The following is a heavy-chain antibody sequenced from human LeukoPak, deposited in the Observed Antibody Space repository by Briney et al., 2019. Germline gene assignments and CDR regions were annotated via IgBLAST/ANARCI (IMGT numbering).Heavy chain of an antibody. J-gene: IGHJ5*02. V-gene: IGHV5-51*03. D-gene: IGHD3-22*01. Sequence: GESLKISCKASGYNLVSYWIAWVRQMPGRGLEWMGVIYPGDSESRYSSSFQGQVTISVDKSINSAYLQWSSLKASDTALYYCARLNYYDSRGGGWFDPWGQGTLVTVSS. CDR3: ARLNYYDSRGGGWFDP. CDR1: GYNLVSYW. CDR2: IYPGDSES.